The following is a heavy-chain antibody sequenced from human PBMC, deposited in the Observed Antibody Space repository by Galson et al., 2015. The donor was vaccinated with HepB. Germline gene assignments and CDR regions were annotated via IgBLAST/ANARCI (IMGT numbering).Heavy chain of an antibody. D-gene: IGHD3-22*01. CDR1: GYTFTRYA. V-gene: IGHV7-4-1*01. CDR3: ARDYYDTSSDY. J-gene: IGHJ4*02. CDR2: INTNTGNP. Sequence: SVKVSCKASGYTFTRYAINWVRQAPGQGLEWMGWINTNTGNPTYAQGFTGRFVFSLDTSVNTAYLQIRNLKAEDTGVYYCARDYYDTSSDYWGQGTLVTVSS.